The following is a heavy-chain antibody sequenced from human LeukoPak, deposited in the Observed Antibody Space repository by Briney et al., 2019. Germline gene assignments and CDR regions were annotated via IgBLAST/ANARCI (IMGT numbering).Heavy chain of an antibody. CDR2: MNPNSGNT. Sequence: ASVTVSCKASGYTFTSYYMHWVRQAPGQGLEWMGWMNPNSGNTGYAQKFQGRVTITRNTSISTAYMELSSLRSEDTAVYYCARGSKNYYYYYRDVWGKGTTVTVSS. CDR1: GYTFTSYY. J-gene: IGHJ6*03. V-gene: IGHV1-8*02. CDR3: ARGSKNYYYYYRDV.